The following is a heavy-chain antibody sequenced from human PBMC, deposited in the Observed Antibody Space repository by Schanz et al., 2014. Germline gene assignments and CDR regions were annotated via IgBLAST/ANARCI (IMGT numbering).Heavy chain of an antibody. CDR1: GFTFSDYY. CDR3: AKIERNED. V-gene: IGHV3-23*01. D-gene: IGHD1-1*01. Sequence: EVQLLESGGGLVQPGGSLRLSCAASGFTFSDYYMSWVRQAPGKGLEWVSSISSGGGSTYYADSVKGRFTISRDNSKNTLYLQMNSLRAEDTAVYFCAKIERNEDWGQGALVTVSS. CDR2: ISSGGGST. J-gene: IGHJ4*02.